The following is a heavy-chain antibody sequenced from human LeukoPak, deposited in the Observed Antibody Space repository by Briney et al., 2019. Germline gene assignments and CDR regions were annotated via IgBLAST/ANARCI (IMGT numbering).Heavy chain of an antibody. CDR2: ISSSGSTI. J-gene: IGHJ6*02. CDR1: GFTFSDYE. Sequence: GGSLRLSCAVSGFTFSDYEMNWVRQAPGKGLEWVSYISSSGSTIYYADSVKGRFTISRDNAKNSLYLQMNSLRAEDTAVYYCARDRDPKYYDFWSGYYKGDYYYYYGMDVWGQGTTVTVSS. V-gene: IGHV3-48*03. D-gene: IGHD3-3*01. CDR3: ARDRDPKYYDFWSGYYKGDYYYYYGMDV.